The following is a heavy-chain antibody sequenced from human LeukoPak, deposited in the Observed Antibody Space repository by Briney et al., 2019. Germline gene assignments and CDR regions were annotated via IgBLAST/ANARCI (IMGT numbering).Heavy chain of an antibody. Sequence: PSETLSLTCTVSGGSTSSSNFYWGWIRQPPGMGLEWIGGIHYSGNTYYNPSLKSRVTISIDTSKNQFSLKLSSVTAADTAVYYCARDLEDAFDIWGQGTMVTVSS. CDR3: ARDLEDAFDI. CDR1: GGSTSSSNFY. D-gene: IGHD3-3*01. V-gene: IGHV4-39*07. CDR2: IHYSGNT. J-gene: IGHJ3*02.